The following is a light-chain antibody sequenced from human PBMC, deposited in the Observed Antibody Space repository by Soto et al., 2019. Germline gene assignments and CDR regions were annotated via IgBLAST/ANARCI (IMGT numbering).Light chain of an antibody. Sequence: DIQMTQSPSTLSASVGDRVTLTCRASQSISSWLAWYQQTPGKAPKLLIYHAYSLESGVPSRVSGSESGTEVTLTINSLQPDDFATYYCQQYNSYPWTFGQGTKVDIK. CDR2: HAY. J-gene: IGKJ1*01. CDR3: QQYNSYPWT. CDR1: QSISSW. V-gene: IGKV1-5*01.